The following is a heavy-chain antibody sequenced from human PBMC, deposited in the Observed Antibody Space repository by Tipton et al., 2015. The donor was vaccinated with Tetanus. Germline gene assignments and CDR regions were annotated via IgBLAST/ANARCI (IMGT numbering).Heavy chain of an antibody. J-gene: IGHJ6*02. CDR2: INPSGST. CDR1: GGSFSGYY. V-gene: IGHV4-34*01. Sequence: LSCAVYGGSFSGYYWTWIRQPPVKGLEWIGEINPSGSTNYNPSLKSRVTISVDTSKNRVSLKLNSVTAADTAVYYCARGSKGSTAWFPDHYGMDVWGQGTTVTVSS. D-gene: IGHD6-19*01. CDR3: ARGSKGSTAWFPDHYGMDV.